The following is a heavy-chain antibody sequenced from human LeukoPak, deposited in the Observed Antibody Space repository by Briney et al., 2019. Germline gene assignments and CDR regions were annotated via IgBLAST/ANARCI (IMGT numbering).Heavy chain of an antibody. CDR3: ARRVGGTTFFDH. J-gene: IGHJ4*02. D-gene: IGHD1-26*01. CDR1: GVSIRSFY. V-gene: IGHV4-59*01. CDR2: IYYSGST. Sequence: SETLSLTCTASGVSIRSFYWSWIRQPPGKGLEWIGYIYYSGSTNYNPSLQTRVTISVDTSKNQFSLKLSSVTAVDSAVYYCARRVGGTTFFDHWGQGTLVTVSS.